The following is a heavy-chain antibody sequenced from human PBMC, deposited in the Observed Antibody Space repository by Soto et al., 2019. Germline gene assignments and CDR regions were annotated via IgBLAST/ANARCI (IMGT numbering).Heavy chain of an antibody. J-gene: IGHJ4*02. Sequence: PGGSLRLSCAASGFTFSSYAMSWVRQAPGEGLEWVSAISGSGGSTYYADSVKGRFTISRDNSKNTLYLQMNSLRAEDTAVYYCAVGSSGWYSFGYWGQGTLVTVSS. V-gene: IGHV3-23*01. D-gene: IGHD6-19*01. CDR2: ISGSGGST. CDR1: GFTFSSYA. CDR3: AVGSSGWYSFGY.